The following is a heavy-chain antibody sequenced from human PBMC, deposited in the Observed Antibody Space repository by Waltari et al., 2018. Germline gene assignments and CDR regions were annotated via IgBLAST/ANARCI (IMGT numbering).Heavy chain of an antibody. CDR3: ARGIGSRYCSGGSCYFDY. J-gene: IGHJ4*02. Sequence: QLQLQESGPGLVKPSETLSLTCTVSGGSISSSSYYWGGIRQPPGKGLEWIGSIYYSGSTYYNPSLKSRVTISVDTSKNQFSLKLSSVTAADTAVYYCARGIGSRYCSGGSCYFDYWGQGTLVTVSS. D-gene: IGHD2-15*01. CDR1: GGSISSSSYY. V-gene: IGHV4-39*07. CDR2: IYYSGST.